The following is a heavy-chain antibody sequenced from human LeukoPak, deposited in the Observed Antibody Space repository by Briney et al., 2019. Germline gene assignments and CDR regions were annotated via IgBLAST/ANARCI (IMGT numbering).Heavy chain of an antibody. D-gene: IGHD3-22*01. V-gene: IGHV3-30*04. J-gene: IGHJ4*02. CDR3: AKDRGNYYDTSTMDY. Sequence: GGSLRLSCAASGFTFSSYAMHWVRQAPGKGLEWVAVISYDGSNKYYADSVKGRFTISRDSSKNTVYLQMKSLRAEDTGFYYCAKDRGNYYDTSTMDYWGQGTLVTVSS. CDR2: ISYDGSNK. CDR1: GFTFSSYA.